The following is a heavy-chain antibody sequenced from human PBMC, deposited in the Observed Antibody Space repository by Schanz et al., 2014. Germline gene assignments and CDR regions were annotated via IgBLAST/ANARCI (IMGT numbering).Heavy chain of an antibody. Sequence: QVQLLQSGAEVKKPGASVRLSCKVSGNTITKFAMHWVRQAPGQGLEWMGRIYLSDGSTRYAQKFQGRVTVTRDTSTTTVYMDLSSLISEDTAVYYCAFDRDDAYDIWGQGTTVTVSS. D-gene: IGHD3-9*01. CDR1: GNTITKFA. V-gene: IGHV1-46*01. J-gene: IGHJ3*02. CDR3: AFDRDDAYDI. CDR2: IYLSDGST.